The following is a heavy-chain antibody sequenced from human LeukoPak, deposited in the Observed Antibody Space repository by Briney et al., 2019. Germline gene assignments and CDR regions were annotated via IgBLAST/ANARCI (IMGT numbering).Heavy chain of an antibody. CDR3: ARVTGYIVEDYFDY. D-gene: IGHD3-22*01. V-gene: IGHV4-59*01. Sequence: SETLSLTCSVSGGSISSYYWSWIRQPPGKGLEWIGYIYYSGSANYNPSLKSRVTISVDTSKNQFSLRLSSVTAADTAVYYCARVTGYIVEDYFDYWGQGTLVTVSS. CDR1: GGSISSYY. J-gene: IGHJ4*02. CDR2: IYYSGSA.